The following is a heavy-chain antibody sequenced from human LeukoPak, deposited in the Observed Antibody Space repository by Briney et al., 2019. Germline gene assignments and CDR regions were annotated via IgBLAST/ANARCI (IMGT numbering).Heavy chain of an antibody. V-gene: IGHV4-59*01. CDR2: IYYSEST. J-gene: IGHJ3*02. Sequence: SETLSLTCTVSSGSISSYYWSWIRQPPGKGLEWIGYIYYSESTNYNPSLKSRVTISVDTSKNQFSLKLSSVTAADTAVYYCARGKTYYDISRDAFDIWGQGTMVTVSS. CDR1: SGSISSYY. D-gene: IGHD3-22*01. CDR3: ARGKTYYDISRDAFDI.